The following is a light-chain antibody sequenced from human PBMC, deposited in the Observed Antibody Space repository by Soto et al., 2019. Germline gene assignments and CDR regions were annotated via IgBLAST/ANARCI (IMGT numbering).Light chain of an antibody. Sequence: EIMLTQSPGTLSLYPGERATLSCRASQSVISSYLAWYQQKPGQAPRLLIYGASRRATGIPDRFSGSGSGTDFTLTITRLEPEDFAVYYCQQYGNSPLFGQGTKLEIK. V-gene: IGKV3-20*01. J-gene: IGKJ2*01. CDR2: GAS. CDR3: QQYGNSPL. CDR1: QSVISSY.